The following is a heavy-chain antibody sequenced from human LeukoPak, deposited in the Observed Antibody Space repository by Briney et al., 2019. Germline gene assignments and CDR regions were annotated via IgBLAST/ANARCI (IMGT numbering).Heavy chain of an antibody. J-gene: IGHJ4*02. CDR2: IIPIFGTA. D-gene: IGHD3-22*01. CDR1: GGTFSSYA. Sequence: ASVKVSCKASGGTFSSYAISWVRQAPGQGLEWMGGIIPIFGTANYAQKFQGRVTITADESTSTAYMELSSLRSEDTAVYYCARCTMIVGGYYFDYWGQGTLVTVSS. V-gene: IGHV1-69*01. CDR3: ARCTMIVGGYYFDY.